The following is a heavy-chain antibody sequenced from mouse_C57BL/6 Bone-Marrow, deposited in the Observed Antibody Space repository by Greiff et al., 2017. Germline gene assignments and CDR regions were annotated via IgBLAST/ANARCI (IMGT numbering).Heavy chain of an antibody. CDR3: ARRLLGRLWYFEV. V-gene: IGHV5-15*01. J-gene: IGHJ1*03. Sequence: EVQLQESGGGLVQPGGSLKLSCAASGFTFSDYGMAWVRQAPRKGPEWVAFISNLAYSIYYADTVTGRFTISRENAKNTLYLEMSSLRSEDTAMYYCARRLLGRLWYFEVWGTGTTVTVSS. CDR2: ISNLAYSI. D-gene: IGHD4-1*01. CDR1: GFTFSDYG.